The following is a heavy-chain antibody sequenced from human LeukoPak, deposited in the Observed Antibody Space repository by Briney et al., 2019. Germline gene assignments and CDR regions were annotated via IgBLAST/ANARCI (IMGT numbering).Heavy chain of an antibody. Sequence: ASVKVSCKTSGYTFTGYYIHWVRQAPGQGLEWMEWINPNIGGTRYAQKFQGRVTMTMDTSITTAYMEVSRLRSDDAAVYYCAREIREGFPYFEYWGQGTPVTVSS. CDR2: INPNIGGT. J-gene: IGHJ4*02. D-gene: IGHD5-18*01. V-gene: IGHV1-2*02. CDR1: GYTFTGYY. CDR3: AREIREGFPYFEY.